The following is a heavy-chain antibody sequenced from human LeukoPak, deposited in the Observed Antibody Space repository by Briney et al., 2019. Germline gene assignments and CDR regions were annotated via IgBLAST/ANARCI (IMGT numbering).Heavy chain of an antibody. CDR3: ARGYFLGFDY. Sequence: PGGSLRVSCAASGFTFSSYEMNWVRQAPGKGLEWVSYIGTSGRTIYYADSVKGRLTISRDNAKNSLYLQMNSLRAEDAAVYYCARGYFLGFDYWGQGTLVTVSS. J-gene: IGHJ4*02. D-gene: IGHD2/OR15-2a*01. CDR1: GFTFSSYE. CDR2: IGTSGRTI. V-gene: IGHV3-48*03.